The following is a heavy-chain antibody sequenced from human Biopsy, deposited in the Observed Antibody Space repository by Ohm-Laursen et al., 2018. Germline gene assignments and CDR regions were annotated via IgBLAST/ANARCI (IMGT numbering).Heavy chain of an antibody. D-gene: IGHD3-10*01. CDR2: ISSSGSTI. CDR1: GFTFSDYY. J-gene: IGHJ4*02. CDR3: ARDGAGSYHDY. V-gene: IGHV3-11*01. Sequence: SLRLSCSASGFTFSDYYMSWIRQAPGKGLEWVSYISSSGSTIFYADSVKGRFTVSRDNAKNSLYLQMNSLTVEDTAVYYCARDGAGSYHDYWGQGTLVTVSS.